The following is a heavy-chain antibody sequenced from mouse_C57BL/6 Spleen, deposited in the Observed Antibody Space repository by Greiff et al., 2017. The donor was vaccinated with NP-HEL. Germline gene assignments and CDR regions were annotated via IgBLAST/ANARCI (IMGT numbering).Heavy chain of an antibody. CDR2: IDPENGDT. CDR1: GFNIKDDY. J-gene: IGHJ3*01. D-gene: IGHD2-10*02. Sequence: VQLQQSGAELVRPGASVKLSCTASGFNIKDDYMHWVKQRPEQGLEWIGWIDPENGDTEYASKVQGKATITADTSSNTSYLQLSRLTSEDTAVYYCTTSYGNYSWFAYWGQGTLVTVSA. V-gene: IGHV14-4*01. CDR3: TTSYGNYSWFAY.